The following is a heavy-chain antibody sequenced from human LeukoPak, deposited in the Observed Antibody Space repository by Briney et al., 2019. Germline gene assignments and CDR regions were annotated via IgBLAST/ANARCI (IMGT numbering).Heavy chain of an antibody. Sequence: GSLRLSCAASGFTFSSYGMHWVRQAPGKGLEWVAFIRYDGSNKYYADSVKGRFTISRDNAKNSLYLQMNSLRAEDTAVYYCARKYSSSSPFDYWGQGTLVTVSS. CDR3: ARKYSSSSPFDY. D-gene: IGHD6-6*01. J-gene: IGHJ4*02. V-gene: IGHV3-30*02. CDR1: GFTFSSYG. CDR2: IRYDGSNK.